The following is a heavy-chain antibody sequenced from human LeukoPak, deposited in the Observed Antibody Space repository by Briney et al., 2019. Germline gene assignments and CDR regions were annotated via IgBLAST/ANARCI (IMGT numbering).Heavy chain of an antibody. D-gene: IGHD6-19*01. Sequence: KTSETLSLTCTVSGGSISSSSYYWGWIRQPPGKGLEWTGSIYYSGSTYYNPSLKSRVNISVDTSKNQFSLKLSSVTAADTAVYYFGAGTDHYYYYYGMDVWGQGTTVTVSS. CDR3: GAGTDHYYYYYGMDV. J-gene: IGHJ6*02. V-gene: IGHV4-39*01. CDR1: GGSISSSSYY. CDR2: IYYSGST.